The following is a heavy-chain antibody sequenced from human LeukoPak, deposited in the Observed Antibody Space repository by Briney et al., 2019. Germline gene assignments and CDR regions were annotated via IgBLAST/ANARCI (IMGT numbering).Heavy chain of an antibody. D-gene: IGHD3-22*01. CDR2: IYSGGST. V-gene: IGHV3-53*01. J-gene: IGHJ3*02. CDR1: GFTVSSNY. CDR3: ANPNYYDTSGPDAFDI. Sequence: GGSLRLSCAASGFTVSSNYMSWVRQAPGKGLEWVSVIYSGGSTYYADSVKGRFTISRDNSKNTLYLQMNSLRAEDTAVYYCANPNYYDTSGPDAFDIWGQGTMVTVSS.